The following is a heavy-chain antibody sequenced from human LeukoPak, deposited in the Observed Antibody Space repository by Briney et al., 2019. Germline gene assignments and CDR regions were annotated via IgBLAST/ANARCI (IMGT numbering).Heavy chain of an antibody. D-gene: IGHD6-13*01. CDR2: ISPSSSAI. CDR3: ARASYSSSPDY. J-gene: IGHJ4*02. Sequence: PGGSLRLSCATSGFTFSSYVMNWVRQAPGKGLEWVSYISPSSSAIYYADSVKGRFTISRDNAKNSLYLQVNSLRDEDTAVYYCARASYSSSPDYWGQGTLVTVSS. V-gene: IGHV3-48*02. CDR1: GFTFSSYV.